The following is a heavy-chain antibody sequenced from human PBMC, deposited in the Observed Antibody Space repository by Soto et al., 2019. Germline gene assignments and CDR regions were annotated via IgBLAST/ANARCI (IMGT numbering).Heavy chain of an antibody. CDR2: IKQDGSDK. Sequence: EVQLVESGGGLVQPGGSLRLSCAASGFTFSIYNMTWVRQAPGKGLEWVATIKQDGSDKYYVDSVKGRFTISRDNANNSVYLQLNSLTAEDTAVYFCARGRRLVWPDYSWFHHWRQGTLVTVSS. V-gene: IGHV3-7*05. CDR1: GFTFSIYN. CDR3: ARGRRLVWPDYSWFHH. J-gene: IGHJ5*02.